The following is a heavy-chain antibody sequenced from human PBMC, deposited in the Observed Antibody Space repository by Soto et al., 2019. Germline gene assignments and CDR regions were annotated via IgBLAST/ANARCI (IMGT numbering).Heavy chain of an antibody. Sequence: QVQLQQWGAGLLKPSETLSLNCAVNGGSLSGYYWSWIRQPPGKGLEWIGEIKDGGRTNYSPSLRSGATISSDTSNSQFSLRLDSVTAADTGVYYCARGQEGVVATHWDQGTLVTVSA. CDR2: IKDGGRT. J-gene: IGHJ4*02. V-gene: IGHV4-34*01. D-gene: IGHD5-12*01. CDR1: GGSLSGYY. CDR3: ARGQEGVVATH.